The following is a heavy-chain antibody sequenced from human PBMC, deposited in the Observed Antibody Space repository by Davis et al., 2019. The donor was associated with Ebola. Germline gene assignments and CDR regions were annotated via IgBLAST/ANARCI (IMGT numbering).Heavy chain of an antibody. CDR3: ARDRDGDYYYYGIDV. D-gene: IGHD4-17*01. CDR2: ISSDGRTR. CDR1: GFTFSSYS. V-gene: IGHV3-48*02. J-gene: IGHJ6*02. Sequence: GESLKISCAVSGFTFSSYSMNWVRQAPGKGLEWVSYISSDGRTRYSADSLKGRFTISRDNVKNSVYLQMNSLRDEDTAVYYCARDRDGDYYYYGIDVWGQGTTVTVSS.